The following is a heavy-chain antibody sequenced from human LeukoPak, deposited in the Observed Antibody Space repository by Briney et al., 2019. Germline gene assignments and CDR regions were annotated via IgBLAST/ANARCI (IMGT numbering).Heavy chain of an antibody. J-gene: IGHJ5*02. CDR1: GGTFSSYA. CDR2: IIPIFGTA. CDR3: ARSGSSSSRSWFDP. V-gene: IGHV1-69*13. Sequence: ASVKVSCKASGGTFSSYAISWVRQAPGQGLEWMGGIIPIFGTANYAQKFQGRVTITADESTSTAYMELSSLRSEDTAVYYCARSGSSSSRSWFDPWGQGTLVTVSS. D-gene: IGHD6-13*01.